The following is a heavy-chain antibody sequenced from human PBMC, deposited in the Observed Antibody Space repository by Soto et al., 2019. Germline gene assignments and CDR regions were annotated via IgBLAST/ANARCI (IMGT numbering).Heavy chain of an antibody. CDR2: IIPIFGTA. CDR1: GGTFSSYA. D-gene: IGHD5-12*01. Sequence: GASVKVSCKASGGTFSSYAISWVRQAPGQGLEWMGGIIPIFGTANYAQKFQGRVTITADESTSTAYMELSSLRSEDTAVYYCARLFQGGYEHNDYWGQGTLVTVSS. CDR3: ARLFQGGYEHNDY. J-gene: IGHJ4*02. V-gene: IGHV1-69*13.